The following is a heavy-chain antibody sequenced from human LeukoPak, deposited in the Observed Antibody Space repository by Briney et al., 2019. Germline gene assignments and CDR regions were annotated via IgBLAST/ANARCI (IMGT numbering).Heavy chain of an antibody. D-gene: IGHD6-13*01. CDR1: GFTFSSYS. J-gene: IGHJ4*02. Sequence: PGGSLRLSCAACGFTFSSYSMNWVRQAPGKGLEWVSSISSSSSYIYYADSVKGRFTISRDNAKNSLYLQMNSLRAEDMAVYYCARDLIAAPNDYWGQGTLVTVSS. CDR3: ARDLIAAPNDY. V-gene: IGHV3-21*01. CDR2: ISSSSSYI.